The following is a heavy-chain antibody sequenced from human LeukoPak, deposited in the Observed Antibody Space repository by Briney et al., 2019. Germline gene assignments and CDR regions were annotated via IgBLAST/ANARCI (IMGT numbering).Heavy chain of an antibody. CDR1: GFTFSSYW. J-gene: IGHJ4*02. Sequence: GGSLRLSCAASGFTFSSYWMNWARQAPGKGLEWVAVISYDGSNKYYADSVKGRFTISRDNSKNTLYLQMNSLRAEDTAVYYCATPGDSSSWYYFDYWGQGTLVTVSS. D-gene: IGHD6-13*01. CDR3: ATPGDSSSWYYFDY. CDR2: ISYDGSNK. V-gene: IGHV3-30*03.